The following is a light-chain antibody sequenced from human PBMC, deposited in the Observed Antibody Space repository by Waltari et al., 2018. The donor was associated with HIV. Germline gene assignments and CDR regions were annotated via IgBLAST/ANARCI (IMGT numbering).Light chain of an antibody. J-gene: IGKJ4*01. V-gene: IGKV3D-15*01. CDR2: GAS. CDR1: QSVSSN. Sequence: EIVMTQSPATLSVSPGERATLSCRASQSVSSNLAWYQQKPGQAPRLLIYGASTRAIGIPGRFSGSGSGTEFTLTISSLQSEDFAVYYCQQYNNWPPLTFGGGTKVEIK. CDR3: QQYNNWPPLT.